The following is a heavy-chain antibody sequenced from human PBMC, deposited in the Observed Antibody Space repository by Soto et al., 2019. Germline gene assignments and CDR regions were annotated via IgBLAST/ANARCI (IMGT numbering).Heavy chain of an antibody. CDR1: GFTFTSHG. D-gene: IGHD3-16*01. CDR2: IWYDGSTK. J-gene: IGHJ4*02. V-gene: IGHV3-33*01. Sequence: QVQLVESGGGVVQPGRSLRLSCAASGFTFTSHGMHWVRQAPDKGLEWVAVIWYDGSTKYYADSVKGRFTISRDNSNNILYLEMNSMRVEDTAIYYCARWGNWKVADNWGQGTLVTVSS. CDR3: ARWGNWKVADN.